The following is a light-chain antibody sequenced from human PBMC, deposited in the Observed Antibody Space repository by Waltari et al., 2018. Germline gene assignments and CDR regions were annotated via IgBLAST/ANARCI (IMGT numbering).Light chain of an antibody. CDR2: RNN. CDR3: AAWDDTLSAVL. CDR1: RSTIGINS. Sequence: QSVLTQPPSASWTPGQRVTITCSGSRSTIGINSVYWDQHLPGTTPKLLIYRNNQRPSGVPDRFSGSKSGTSASLAISGLRSEDEADYYCAAWDDTLSAVLFGGGTNLTVL. J-gene: IGLJ3*02. V-gene: IGLV1-47*01.